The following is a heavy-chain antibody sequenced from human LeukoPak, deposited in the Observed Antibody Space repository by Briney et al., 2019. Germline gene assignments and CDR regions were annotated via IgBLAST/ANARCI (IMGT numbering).Heavy chain of an antibody. CDR2: IRGDNGNT. V-gene: IGHV1-18*01. CDR3: ARQGYSGHSQGAADY. Sequence: ASEKVSCKSSGYTFSNYGISWVRQAPGQGLEWVGWIRGDNGNTNYAQKFQGRVTMPTETSTSTAYMELGSLGSDEAAVYYCARQGYSGHSQGAADYWGQGTLVTVSS. D-gene: IGHD4-23*01. CDR1: GYTFSNYG. J-gene: IGHJ4*02.